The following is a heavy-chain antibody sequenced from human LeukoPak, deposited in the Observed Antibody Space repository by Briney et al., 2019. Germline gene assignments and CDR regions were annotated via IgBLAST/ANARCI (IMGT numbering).Heavy chain of an antibody. CDR1: GGSISSYY. Sequence: SETLSLTRTVSGGSISSYYWSWIRQPPGKGLEWIGYIYYSGSTNYNPSLKSRVTISVDTSKNQFSLKLSSVTAADTAVYYCARIYCSGGSCYSGRGNWFDPWGQGTLVTVSS. J-gene: IGHJ5*02. D-gene: IGHD2-15*01. CDR3: ARIYCSGGSCYSGRGNWFDP. V-gene: IGHV4-59*01. CDR2: IYYSGST.